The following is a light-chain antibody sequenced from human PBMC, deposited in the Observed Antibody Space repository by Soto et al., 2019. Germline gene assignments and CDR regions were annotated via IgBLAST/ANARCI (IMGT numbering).Light chain of an antibody. J-gene: IGLJ2*01. CDR3: SSYTSSGSLVI. CDR1: SSDVGGYNY. V-gene: IGLV2-14*01. CDR2: EVT. Sequence: QSALTQPASVSGSPGQSITISCTGTSSDVGGYNYVSWYQQHPGKAPKLMIYEVTYRPSGVSNRFSGSKSGHTASLTISGLQAEDEADYYCSSYTSSGSLVIFGGGTKLTVL.